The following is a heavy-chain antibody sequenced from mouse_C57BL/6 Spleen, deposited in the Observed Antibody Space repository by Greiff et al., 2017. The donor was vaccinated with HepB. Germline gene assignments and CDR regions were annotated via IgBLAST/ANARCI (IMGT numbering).Heavy chain of an antibody. Sequence: EVQLVESGGGLVKPGGSLKLSCAASGFTFSSYAMSWVRQTPEKRLEWVATISDGGSYTYYPDNVKGRFTISRDNAKNNLYLQMSHLKSEDTAMYYCARDRYDGFAYWGQGTLVTVSA. V-gene: IGHV5-4*01. J-gene: IGHJ3*01. CDR3: ARDRYDGFAY. CDR1: GFTFSSYA. D-gene: IGHD2-3*01. CDR2: ISDGGSYT.